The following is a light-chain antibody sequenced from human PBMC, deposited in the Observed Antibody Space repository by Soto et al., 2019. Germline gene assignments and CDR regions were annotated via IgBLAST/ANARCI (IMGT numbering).Light chain of an antibody. V-gene: IGKV3-20*01. CDR3: HQYSGPPYT. J-gene: IGKJ2*01. CDR2: DTF. CDR1: QSVSSSY. Sequence: PGDRVTLFCRASQSVSSSYLGWFQQRPGQAPRLLIYDTFYRATGIPDRFSGSGSGTDFTLTISRLEPEDFAVYYCHQYSGPPYTVGQGTKLEIK.